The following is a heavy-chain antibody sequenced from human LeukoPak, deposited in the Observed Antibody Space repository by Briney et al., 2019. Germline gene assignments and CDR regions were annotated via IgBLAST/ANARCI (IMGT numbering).Heavy chain of an antibody. V-gene: IGHV3-23*01. CDR1: GFTFSSYA. D-gene: IGHD3-9*01. CDR3: AKAEGYDILTGLDY. CDR2: IGASGGST. Sequence: GGSLRLSCATSGFTFSSYAMSCVRQAPGKGLEWVSGIGASGGSTYYADSVKGRFTISRDNSKNTLYLQMNSLRTEDTAVYYCAKAEGYDILTGLDYWGQGSLVTVSS. J-gene: IGHJ4*02.